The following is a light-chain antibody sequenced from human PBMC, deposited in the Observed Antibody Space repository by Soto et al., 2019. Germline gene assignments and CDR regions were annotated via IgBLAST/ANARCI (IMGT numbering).Light chain of an antibody. CDR3: QQLNHYPLT. V-gene: IGKV1-9*01. J-gene: IGKJ5*01. CDR1: QGSPTY. Sequence: DIQMTQSTSSASASVLNRVTVTCRASQGSPTYLAWYQQKPGKAPKIXIYGVSTLQTGVSSRFSGSGSGTEFNLTITSLQTEDSATYYCQQLNHYPLTFGQGTRLEIK. CDR2: GVS.